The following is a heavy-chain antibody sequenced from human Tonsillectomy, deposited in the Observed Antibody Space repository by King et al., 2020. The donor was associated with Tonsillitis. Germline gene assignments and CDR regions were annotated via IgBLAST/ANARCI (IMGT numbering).Heavy chain of an antibody. J-gene: IGHJ4*02. CDR1: GFTFSSYG. Sequence: VQLVESGGGVVQPGRSLRLSCAASGFTFSSYGMHWVRQAPGKGLEWVAVISYDGSNKYYADSVKGRFTISRDNSKNTLYLQMNSLRAEDTAVYYCAKEEIGDSGRTYQDYWGQGTLVTVSS. CDR3: AKEEIGDSGRTYQDY. D-gene: IGHD1-26*01. V-gene: IGHV3-30*18. CDR2: ISYDGSNK.